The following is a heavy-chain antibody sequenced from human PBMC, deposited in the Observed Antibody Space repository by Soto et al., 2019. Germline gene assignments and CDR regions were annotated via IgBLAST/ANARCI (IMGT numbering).Heavy chain of an antibody. J-gene: IGHJ4*02. V-gene: IGHV3-11*01. D-gene: IGHD2-15*01. Sequence: PGGSLRLSCAASGFTFSDYYMSWIRQAPGKGLEWVSYISSSGSTIYYADSVKGRFTISRDNSKNTLYLQMNSLRAEDTAVYYCANLHRYCSGGSCYKEPSDYWGQGTLVTVSS. CDR2: ISSSGSTI. CDR3: ANLHRYCSGGSCYKEPSDY. CDR1: GFTFSDYY.